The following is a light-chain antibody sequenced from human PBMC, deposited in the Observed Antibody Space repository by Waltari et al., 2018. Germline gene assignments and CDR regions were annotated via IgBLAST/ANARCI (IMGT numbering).Light chain of an antibody. CDR2: GVS. CDR1: SSDVGGYNY. Sequence: QSAPTQPPSMSGSLGQSVTISCTGTSSDVGGYNYVSWFQQYPGKAPQVMIYGVSNRPSGVSDRFSGSKSGNTASLTISGLQTEDEADYYCCSYTTSNTFIFGPGTRLTVL. J-gene: IGLJ1*01. CDR3: CSYTTSNTFI. V-gene: IGLV2-14*01.